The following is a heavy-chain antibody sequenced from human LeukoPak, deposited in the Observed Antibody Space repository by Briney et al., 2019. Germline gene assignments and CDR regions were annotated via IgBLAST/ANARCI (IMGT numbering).Heavy chain of an antibody. J-gene: IGHJ4*02. CDR1: GGTFSSYA. V-gene: IGHV1-69*01. CDR3: ARAGYYYDSRGSYFDY. Sequence: SVKVSCKASGGTFSSYAISWVRQDPGQGLEWMEGIIPIFGTANYAQKFQGRVTITADESTSTAYMELSSLRSEDTAVYYCARAGYYYDSRGSYFDYWGQGTLVTVSS. D-gene: IGHD3-22*01. CDR2: IIPIFGTA.